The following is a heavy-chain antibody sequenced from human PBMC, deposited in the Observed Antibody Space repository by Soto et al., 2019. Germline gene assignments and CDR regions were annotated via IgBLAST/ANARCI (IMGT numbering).Heavy chain of an antibody. D-gene: IGHD2-15*01. CDR1: GGSFSGFY. CDR3: ARVPKPDTTRRRYFYYGMDV. J-gene: IGHJ6*02. CDR2: INESGST. Sequence: QVQLQQRGAGLLKPAETLSLSCVLYGGSFSGFYWSWIRQSPEKGLEWIGEINESGSTNYSPSLKSRLTISVDTSKKEFSLKLTSVTAADTAVYFCARVPKPDTTRRRYFYYGMDVWGQGTTVIVSS. V-gene: IGHV4-34*01.